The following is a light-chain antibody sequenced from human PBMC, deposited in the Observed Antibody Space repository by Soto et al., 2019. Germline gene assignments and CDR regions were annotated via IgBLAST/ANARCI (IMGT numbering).Light chain of an antibody. J-gene: IGKJ2*01. Sequence: DIPMTQSPSSLSVSVGDRVTMSCRTSQDIAFYLNWYQQKPGKAPQLLIYAASNLQDGAPSRFSGSGSGTDFTLTITSLQPEDFATYFCQQNYYIPYTFGQGTKLEI. CDR1: QDIAFY. CDR3: QQNYYIPYT. CDR2: AAS. V-gene: IGKV1-39*01.